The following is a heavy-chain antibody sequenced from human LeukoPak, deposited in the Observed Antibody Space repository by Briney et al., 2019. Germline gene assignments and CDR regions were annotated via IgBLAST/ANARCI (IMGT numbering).Heavy chain of an antibody. CDR1: GFTFDDYT. CDR2: IYSGGNT. CDR3: ATRAVAAPY. D-gene: IGHD6-19*01. V-gene: IGHV3-66*01. Sequence: GGSLRLSCAASGFTFDDYTMHWVRQAPGKGLEWVSLIYSGGNTQYADSVKGRFIIFRDSSKNTLYLQMNSLRVEDTAVYYCATRAVAAPYWGQGTLVTVSS. J-gene: IGHJ4*02.